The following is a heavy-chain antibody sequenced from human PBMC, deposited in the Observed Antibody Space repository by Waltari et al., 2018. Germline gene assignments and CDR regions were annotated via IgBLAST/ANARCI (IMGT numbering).Heavy chain of an antibody. CDR2: IIPIFGTA. Sequence: QVQLVQSGAEVKKPGSSVKVSCKASGGTFSSYAISWVRQAPGQGLEWMGGIIPIFGTANYAQKFQGRVTITADESTSTAYMELSSLRSEDTAVYYCARGIPKDMVHGGADAFDIWGQGTMVTVSS. D-gene: IGHD3-10*01. CDR3: ARGIPKDMVHGGADAFDI. J-gene: IGHJ3*02. V-gene: IGHV1-69*13. CDR1: GGTFSSYA.